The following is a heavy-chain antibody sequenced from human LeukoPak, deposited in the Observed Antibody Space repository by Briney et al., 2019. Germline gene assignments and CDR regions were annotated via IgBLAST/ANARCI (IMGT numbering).Heavy chain of an antibody. J-gene: IGHJ5*02. V-gene: IGHV3-23*01. Sequence: GGSLRLSCAASGFTFSSYAMSWVRQAPGKGLEWVSAISGSGGSTYYADSVKGRFTISRDNSKNTLYQQMNSLRAEDTAVYYCAKNGYCSSTSCYKSLSWFDPWGQGTLVTVSS. CDR1: GFTFSSYA. CDR2: ISGSGGST. D-gene: IGHD2-2*03. CDR3: AKNGYCSSTSCYKSLSWFDP.